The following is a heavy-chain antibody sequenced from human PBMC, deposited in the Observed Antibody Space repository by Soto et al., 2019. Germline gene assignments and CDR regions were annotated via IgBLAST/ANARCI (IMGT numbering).Heavy chain of an antibody. CDR1: GYTFTGYY. Sequence: ASVKVSCKASGYTFTGYYMHWVRQAPGQGLEWMGWINPNSGGTNYAQKFQGWVTMTRDTSISTAYMELSRLRSDDTAVYYCARESQYTTMVRGVIIPASHFVDPWGQGTLVTVSS. D-gene: IGHD3-10*01. J-gene: IGHJ5*02. CDR2: INPNSGGT. CDR3: ARESQYTTMVRGVIIPASHFVDP. V-gene: IGHV1-2*04.